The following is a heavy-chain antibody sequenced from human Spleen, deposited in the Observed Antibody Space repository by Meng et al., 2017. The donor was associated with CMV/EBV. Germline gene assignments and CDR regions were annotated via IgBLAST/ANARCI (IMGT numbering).Heavy chain of an antibody. D-gene: IGHD2-2*02. CDR1: Y. CDR3: FKGYCSSTSCYSSLHTYYYGMDV. Sequence: YMHWVQQAPGKGLEWMGLVDPEDGETIYAEKFQGRVTITADTSTDTAYMELSSLRSEDTAVYYCFKGYCSSTSCYSSLHTYYYGMDVWGQGTTVTVSS. CDR2: VDPEDGET. J-gene: IGHJ6*02. V-gene: IGHV1-69-2*01.